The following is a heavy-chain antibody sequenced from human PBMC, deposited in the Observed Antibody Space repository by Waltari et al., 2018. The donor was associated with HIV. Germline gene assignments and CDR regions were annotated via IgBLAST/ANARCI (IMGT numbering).Heavy chain of an antibody. Sequence: EVQLVESGGGLVQPGGSLKLSCAASGFSFSGSAMHWVRQASGKGLELVGRIRGKPNSYATAYAESLKGRFTISRDDSKNTAYLQMNSLKTEDTPVYYCTKSVGDSARGWFDPWGQGTLVTVSS. CDR2: IRGKPNSYAT. D-gene: IGHD4-17*01. J-gene: IGHJ5*02. V-gene: IGHV3-73*01. CDR3: TKSVGDSARGWFDP. CDR1: GFSFSGSA.